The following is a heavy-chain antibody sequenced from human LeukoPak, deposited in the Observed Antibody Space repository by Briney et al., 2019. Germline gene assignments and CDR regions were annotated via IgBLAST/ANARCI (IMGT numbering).Heavy chain of an antibody. CDR1: GYTFTDYH. CDR2: MNPYSGGR. D-gene: IGHD4-17*01. V-gene: IGHV1-8*03. J-gene: IGHJ4*02. Sequence: ASVKVSCKTSGYTFTDYHINWVRQATGQGLEWMGWMNPYSGGRGYAQNFQGRVSITSDASIGTAYMELSSLRSDDTAVYFCARTTSLTASGYDYWGQGTLVTVSS. CDR3: ARTTSLTASGYDY.